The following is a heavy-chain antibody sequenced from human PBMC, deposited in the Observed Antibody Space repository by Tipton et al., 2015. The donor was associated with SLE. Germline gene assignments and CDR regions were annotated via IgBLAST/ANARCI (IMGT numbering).Heavy chain of an antibody. J-gene: IGHJ3*02. CDR1: GFTFSTYA. D-gene: IGHD2-2*01. Sequence: GSLRLSCSASGFTFSTYAIHWVRQAPGKGLQYVSAISSNGGSTYYADSVKGRFTISRDNSKNTLYLQMSSLRAEDTAEYYCVKGGGIVQVPGALDVFDNWGQGTMVAFSS. CDR2: ISSNGGST. V-gene: IGHV3-64D*06. CDR3: VKGGGIVQVPGALDVFDN.